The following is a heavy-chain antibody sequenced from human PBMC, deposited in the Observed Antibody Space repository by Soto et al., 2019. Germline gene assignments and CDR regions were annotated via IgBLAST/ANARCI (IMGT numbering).Heavy chain of an antibody. V-gene: IGHV4-59*01. CDR3: ARAYGDYVFDY. CDR2: IYYSGST. D-gene: IGHD4-17*01. J-gene: IGHJ4*02. Sequence: QVQLQESGPGLVKPSETLSLTCTVSGGSISSYYWSWIRQPPGKGLEWIGYIYYSGSTNYNPSPIGRVTITVDTSKNRFSLKLSSVSAADTAVYYCARAYGDYVFDYWGQGTLVTVSS. CDR1: GGSISSYY.